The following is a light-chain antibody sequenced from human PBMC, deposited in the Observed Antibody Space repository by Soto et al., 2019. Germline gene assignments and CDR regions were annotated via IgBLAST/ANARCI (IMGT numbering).Light chain of an antibody. J-gene: IGKJ1*01. V-gene: IGKV1-5*03. CDR1: QSISSW. CDR3: QQYNGYSWT. CDR2: KAS. Sequence: DIQMTQSPSTLSASVGDRVTITCRASQSISSWLAWYQQKPGKAPKLLIYKASTLGSGVPARFSGSGSWTQSTLTIGSLLPDDFATYDCQQYNGYSWTFGQGTRVEIK.